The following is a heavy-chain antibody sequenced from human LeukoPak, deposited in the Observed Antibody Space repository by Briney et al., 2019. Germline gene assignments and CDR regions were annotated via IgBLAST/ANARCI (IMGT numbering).Heavy chain of an antibody. CDR3: ARDPEVAVAGTLDY. J-gene: IGHJ4*02. D-gene: IGHD6-19*01. CDR1: GGSISSGGYS. CDR2: IYHSGST. Sequence: SETLSLTCAVSGGSISSGGYSWSWIRQPPGKGLEWIGYIYHSGSTYYNPSLKSRVTISVDRSKNQFSLKLSSVTAADTAVYYCARDPEVAVAGTLDYWGQGTLVTVSS. V-gene: IGHV4-30-2*01.